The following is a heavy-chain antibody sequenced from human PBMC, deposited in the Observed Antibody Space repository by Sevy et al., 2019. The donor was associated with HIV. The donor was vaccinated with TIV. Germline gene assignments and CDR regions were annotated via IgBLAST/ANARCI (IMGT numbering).Heavy chain of an antibody. CDR3: ARTRYCSGGSCPTGLDY. J-gene: IGHJ4*02. D-gene: IGHD2-15*01. V-gene: IGHV4-34*01. CDR1: GGSFSGYY. Sequence: SETLSLTCAVYGGSFSGYYWSWIRQPPGKGLEWIGEINHSGSTNYNPSLKSRVTISVDTSKNQFSLKLSSVTAADTAVYYCARTRYCSGGSCPTGLDYWGQGTLVTVSS. CDR2: INHSGST.